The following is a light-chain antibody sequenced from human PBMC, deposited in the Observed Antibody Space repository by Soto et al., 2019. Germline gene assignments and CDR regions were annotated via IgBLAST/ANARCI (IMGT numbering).Light chain of an antibody. V-gene: IGLV2-8*01. J-gene: IGLJ1*01. CDR3: SSYAGSRIVV. CDR2: EVI. Sequence: QSALTQPPSASGSLGQSVTISCTGTSGDVGGYNYVSWYQQQPGEAPKLLIYEVIKRPSGVPDRFSGSKFANTASLTVSGLRPEDEADYFCSSYAGSRIVVLGTGTKLTVL. CDR1: SGDVGGYNY.